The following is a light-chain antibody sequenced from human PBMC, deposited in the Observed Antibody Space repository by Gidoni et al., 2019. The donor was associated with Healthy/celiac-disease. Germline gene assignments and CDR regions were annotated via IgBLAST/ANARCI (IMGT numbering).Light chain of an antibody. CDR3: QQYGSSPLLT. J-gene: IGKJ4*01. V-gene: IGKV3-20*01. Sequence: EIVLTPSPGTLSLSPGERATLSCRASQSVSSSYLAWYQQKPGQAPRLLIYGASSRATGIPDRFSGSGSGTDFTLTISRLEPEDFAVYYCQQYGSSPLLTFGGGTKGGDQT. CDR1: QSVSSSY. CDR2: GAS.